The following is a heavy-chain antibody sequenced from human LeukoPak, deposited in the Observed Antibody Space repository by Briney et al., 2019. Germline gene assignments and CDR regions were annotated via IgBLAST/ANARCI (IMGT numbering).Heavy chain of an antibody. CDR3: ERVFPFSYFDY. Sequence: PSETLSLICSVSGDSINSSTSYWGWVRQPPGKGLEWIGTIFYSGSIYNNPSLKSRVTMSLDTSKNQFSLRLRSVTAADTAFYYCERVFPFSYFDYWGQGALITVS. J-gene: IGHJ4*02. CDR1: GDSINSSTSY. V-gene: IGHV4-39*07. CDR2: IFYSGSI.